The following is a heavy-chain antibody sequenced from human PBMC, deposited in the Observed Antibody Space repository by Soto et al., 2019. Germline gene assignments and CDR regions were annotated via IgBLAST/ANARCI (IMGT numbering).Heavy chain of an antibody. CDR1: GFTFSTYS. Sequence: GGSLRLSCAASGFTFSTYSMNWVRQAPGKGLEWVSYISSSSSTIYYADSVKGRFTISRDNAKNSLYLQMNSLRDEDTAVYYCAREGSPPWGGWSYNWFDPWGQGTLVTVSS. V-gene: IGHV3-48*02. D-gene: IGHD6-19*01. J-gene: IGHJ5*02. CDR2: ISSSSSTI. CDR3: AREGSPPWGGWSYNWFDP.